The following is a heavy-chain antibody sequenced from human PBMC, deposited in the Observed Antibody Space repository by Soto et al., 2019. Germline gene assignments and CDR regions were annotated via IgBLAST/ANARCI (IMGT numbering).Heavy chain of an antibody. CDR1: GFTFSSYG. J-gene: IGHJ6*02. V-gene: IGHV3-30*03. CDR3: AXXXXVXXYYYYGMDV. CDR2: ISYDGSNK. Sequence: SLRLSCAASGFTFSSYGMHWVRQAPGKGLEWVAVISYDGSNKYYADSVKGRFTISRDNSKNTLYLQMNSLRAEDTAVYYSAXXXXVXXYYYYGMDVWGQGTTVTVSS. D-gene: IGHD3-22*01.